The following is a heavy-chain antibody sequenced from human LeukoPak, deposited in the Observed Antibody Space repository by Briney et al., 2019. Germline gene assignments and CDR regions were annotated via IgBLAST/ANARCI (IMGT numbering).Heavy chain of an antibody. J-gene: IGHJ4*02. CDR1: DVSISSSSW. Sequence: SGTLSLTCAVSDVSISSSSWWSWVRQPPGKGLEWIGETHHSGTTNYNPSLKSRVTISVDKSKNQFSLRLSSVTAADTAVYYCARGAAGYSYGWGQGTLVTVSS. CDR2: THHSGTT. CDR3: ARGAAGYSYG. D-gene: IGHD5-18*01. V-gene: IGHV4-4*02.